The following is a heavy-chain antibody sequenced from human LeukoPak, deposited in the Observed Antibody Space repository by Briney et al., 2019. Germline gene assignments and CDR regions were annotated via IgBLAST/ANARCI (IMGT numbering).Heavy chain of an antibody. CDR1: GGSISSYY. J-gene: IGHJ4*02. CDR3: ARVRGEYQLLWAYYFDY. V-gene: IGHV4-59*06. D-gene: IGHD2-2*01. Sequence: SETLSLTCTVSGGSISSYYWSWIRQHPGKGLEWIGYIYYSGSTYYNPSLKSRVTISVDTSKNQFSLKLSSVTAADTAVYYCARVRGEYQLLWAYYFDYWGQGTLVTVSS. CDR2: IYYSGST.